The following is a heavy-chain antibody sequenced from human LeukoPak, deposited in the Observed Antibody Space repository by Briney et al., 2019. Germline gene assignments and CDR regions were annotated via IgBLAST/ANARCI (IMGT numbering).Heavy chain of an antibody. D-gene: IGHD5-24*01. J-gene: IGHJ6*03. CDR2: INSDGSST. CDR3: ARGTRATLYYYYMDV. V-gene: IGHV3-74*01. Sequence: GGSLRLSCAASGFTFSSYWMHWVRQAPGKGLVWVSRINSDGSSTSYADSVKGRFTISRDNAKNTLYLQMNSLRAEDTAVYYCARGTRATLYYYYMDVWGKGTTVTVSS. CDR1: GFTFSSYW.